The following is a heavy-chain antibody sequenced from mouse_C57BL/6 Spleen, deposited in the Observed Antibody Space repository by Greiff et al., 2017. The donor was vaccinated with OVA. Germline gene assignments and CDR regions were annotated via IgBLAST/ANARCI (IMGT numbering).Heavy chain of an antibody. CDR3: ARLGYYGSSGLIDY. D-gene: IGHD1-1*01. V-gene: IGHV1-42*01. CDR2: INPSTGGT. CDR1: GYSFTGYY. Sequence: VQLQQSGPELVKPGASVKISCKASGYSFTGYYMNWVKQSPENSLEWIGEINPSTGGTTYNQKFKAKATLTVDKSSSKAYMQLKSLTSEDSAVYYCARLGYYGSSGLIDYWGQGTTLTVSS. J-gene: IGHJ2*01.